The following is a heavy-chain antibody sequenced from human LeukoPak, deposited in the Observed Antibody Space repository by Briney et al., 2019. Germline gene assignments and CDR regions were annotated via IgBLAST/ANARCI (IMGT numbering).Heavy chain of an antibody. Sequence: GGSLRLPCAASGFTFSSYSMNWVRQAPGKGLEWVSSISSSSSYIYYADSVKGRFTISRDNAKNSLYLQMNSLRAEDTAVYYCARAYLRGVVSYFDYWGQGTLVTVSS. J-gene: IGHJ4*02. CDR3: ARAYLRGVVSYFDY. V-gene: IGHV3-21*01. D-gene: IGHD3-3*01. CDR2: ISSSSSYI. CDR1: GFTFSSYS.